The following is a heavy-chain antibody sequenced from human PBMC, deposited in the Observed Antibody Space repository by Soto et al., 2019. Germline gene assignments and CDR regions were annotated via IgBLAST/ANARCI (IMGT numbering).Heavy chain of an antibody. V-gene: IGHV3-48*01. Sequence: PGGSLRLSCAASGFTFSGYGMNWVRQAPGKGLEWVSYIGSSSTIIYYAASVKGRFTISRDNAKNSLYLQMNSLRAEDTAVYYCARAPGRLRGAHYWGQGTLLTGS. D-gene: IGHD3-10*01. CDR1: GFTFSGYG. CDR2: IGSSSTII. J-gene: IGHJ4*02. CDR3: ARAPGRLRGAHY.